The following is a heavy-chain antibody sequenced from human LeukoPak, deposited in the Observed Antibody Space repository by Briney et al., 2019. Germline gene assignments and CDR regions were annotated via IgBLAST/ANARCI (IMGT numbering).Heavy chain of an antibody. CDR3: ARDAGQQLGPFDY. CDR2: IKQDGSEK. CDR1: GFTFSSYW. V-gene: IGHV3-7*01. J-gene: IGHJ4*02. D-gene: IGHD6-13*01. Sequence: GGSLRLSCAASGFTFSSYWMSWVRQAPGKGLEWVANIKQDGSEKYYVDSVKGRFTISRDNAKNSLYLQMNSLRAEDTAVYYCARDAGQQLGPFDYWGQGTLVTVSS.